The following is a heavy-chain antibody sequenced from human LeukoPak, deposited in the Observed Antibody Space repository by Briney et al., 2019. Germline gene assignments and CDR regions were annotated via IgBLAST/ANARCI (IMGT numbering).Heavy chain of an antibody. J-gene: IGHJ4*02. CDR2: IWYDGNDK. V-gene: IGHV3-30*02. Sequence: PGGSLRLSCTASGFTFSSYGMHWVRQAPGKGLEWVAFIWYDGNDKYYLDSVKGRFTISRDISKNTLHLQMNSLRPEDTAVYYCARHSIYTSLSGGLDYWGQGTLVTVSS. D-gene: IGHD2-2*01. CDR1: GFTFSSYG. CDR3: ARHSIYTSLSGGLDY.